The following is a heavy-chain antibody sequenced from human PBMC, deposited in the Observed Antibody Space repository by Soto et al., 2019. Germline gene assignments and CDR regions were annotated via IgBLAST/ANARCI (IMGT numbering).Heavy chain of an antibody. V-gene: IGHV3-20*04. CDR1: GFTFDDYG. J-gene: IGHJ4*02. CDR3: ANHIPFYSSSWYSPEQSRLGTFPPQFDY. Sequence: PGGSLRLSCAASGFTFDDYGMSWVRQAPGKGLEWVSGINWNGGSTYYADSVKGRFTISRDNSKNTLYLQMNSLRAEDTAVYYCANHIPFYSSSWYSPEQSRLGTFPPQFDYWGQGTLVTVSS. CDR2: INWNGGST. D-gene: IGHD6-13*01.